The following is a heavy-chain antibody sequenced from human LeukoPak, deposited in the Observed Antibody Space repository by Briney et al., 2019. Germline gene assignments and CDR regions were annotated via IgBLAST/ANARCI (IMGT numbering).Heavy chain of an antibody. CDR1: GYSISSGYY. J-gene: IGHJ4*02. Sequence: PSETLSLTCTVSGYSISSGYYWGWIRQPPGKGLEWIGSIYHSGSPYYNPSLKSRVTVSLDTSKNQFSLKLSSVTAADTAVYYCARDDYGDPFDYWGQGTLVTVSS. CDR2: IYHSGSP. V-gene: IGHV4-38-2*02. CDR3: ARDDYGDPFDY. D-gene: IGHD4-17*01.